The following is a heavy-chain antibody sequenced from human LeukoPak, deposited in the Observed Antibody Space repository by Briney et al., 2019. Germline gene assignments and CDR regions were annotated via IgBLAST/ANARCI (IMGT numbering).Heavy chain of an antibody. CDR3: ARSYDSSGYYGQGGFDP. D-gene: IGHD3-22*01. Sequence: SETLSLTCTVSGGSISSGGYYWSWIRQHPGKGLEWIGYIYYSGSTYYNPSLKSRVTISVDTSKSQFSLKLSSVTAADTAVYYCARSYDSSGYYGQGGFDPWGQGTPVTVSS. CDR2: IYYSGST. V-gene: IGHV4-31*02. CDR1: GGSISSGGYY. J-gene: IGHJ5*02.